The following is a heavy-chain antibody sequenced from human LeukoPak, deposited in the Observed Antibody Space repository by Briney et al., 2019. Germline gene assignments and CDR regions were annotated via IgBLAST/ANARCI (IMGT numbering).Heavy chain of an antibody. CDR2: IYYSGST. CDR1: GGSISSSSYY. CDR3: AREGEEERRGSFDY. D-gene: IGHD3-10*01. V-gene: IGHV4-39*07. J-gene: IGHJ4*02. Sequence: PSETLSLTCTVSGGSISSSSYYWGWIRQPPGKGLEWIGSIYYSGSTYYNPSLKSRVTISVDTSKNQFSLKLSSVTAADTAVYYCAREGEEERRGSFDYWGQGTLVTVSS.